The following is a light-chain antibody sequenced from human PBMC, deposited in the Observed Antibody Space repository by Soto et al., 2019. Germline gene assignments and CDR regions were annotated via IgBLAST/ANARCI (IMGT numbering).Light chain of an antibody. CDR3: QQYNDWPLT. CDR1: QSVSSN. CDR2: GAF. J-gene: IGKJ1*01. Sequence: MTQSPSSFSASTGDRVTLSCRASQSVSSNLAWYQQKPGQAPSLLIYGAFTRATGIPARFSGTGSGTEFTLTISSLQSEDFALYYCQQYNDWPLTFGQGTKVDVK. V-gene: IGKV3-15*01.